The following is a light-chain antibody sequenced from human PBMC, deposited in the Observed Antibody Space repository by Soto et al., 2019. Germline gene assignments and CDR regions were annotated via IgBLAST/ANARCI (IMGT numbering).Light chain of an antibody. Sequence: QSVLTQPASVSGSPGQSITISCTGTSSDVGGFNYVSWYQQHPGKAPKLMIYDVTNRPSGVSYRFSGSKSGNTASLTISGLQAEDEADYYCNSYTSSSTYVFGPGTKVTV. J-gene: IGLJ1*01. CDR3: NSYTSSSTYV. CDR1: SSDVGGFNY. V-gene: IGLV2-14*03. CDR2: DVT.